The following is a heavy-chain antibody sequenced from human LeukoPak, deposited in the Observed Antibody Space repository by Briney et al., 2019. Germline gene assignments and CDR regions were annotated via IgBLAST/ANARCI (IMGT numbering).Heavy chain of an antibody. Sequence: PSETLSLTCAVSSGSISSSNWWSWVRQPPGKGLEWIGEIYHSGSTNYNPSLKSRVTISVDKSKNQFSLKLSSVTAADTAVYYCASYGSGSSLPNWFDPWGQGTLVTVSS. CDR1: SGSISSSNW. V-gene: IGHV4-4*02. CDR2: IYHSGST. D-gene: IGHD3-10*01. CDR3: ASYGSGSSLPNWFDP. J-gene: IGHJ5*02.